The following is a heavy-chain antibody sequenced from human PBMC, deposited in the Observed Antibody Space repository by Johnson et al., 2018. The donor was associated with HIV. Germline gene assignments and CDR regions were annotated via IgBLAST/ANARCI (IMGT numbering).Heavy chain of an antibody. CDR1: GFTVSSNY. Sequence: QVQLVESGGGLIQPGGSLRLSCAASGFTVSSNYMSWVRQAPGKGLEWVTFIRYDGSNKYYADSVKGRFTVSRDNSKNTLYLHMNSLKPEDTAVYYCAKDLVWNSGSYWDAFDVWGQGTKVTVSS. V-gene: IGHV3-30*02. CDR2: IRYDGSNK. CDR3: AKDLVWNSGSYWDAFDV. D-gene: IGHD1-26*01. J-gene: IGHJ3*01.